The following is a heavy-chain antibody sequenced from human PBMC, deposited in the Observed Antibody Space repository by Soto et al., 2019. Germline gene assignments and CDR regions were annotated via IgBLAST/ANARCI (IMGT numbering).Heavy chain of an antibody. CDR3: ATSSDWSPLLDY. CDR1: GYTFSDYY. D-gene: IGHD6-19*01. Sequence: ASVKVSCKASGYTFSDYYLHWVRQAPGQGLEWMGWINNGGGTIYAQKFQGRLTMTRDTSITTAYMELSRLSSDDTAFYYCATSSDWSPLLDYWGQGTLVTVSS. J-gene: IGHJ4*02. CDR2: INNGGGT. V-gene: IGHV1-2*02.